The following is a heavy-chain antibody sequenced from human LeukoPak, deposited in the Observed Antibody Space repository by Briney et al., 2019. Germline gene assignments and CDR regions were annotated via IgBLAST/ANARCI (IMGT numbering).Heavy chain of an antibody. V-gene: IGHV3-23*01. D-gene: IGHD7-27*01. CDR2: ISGSGGST. Sequence: SGGSLRLSCAASGFTFSSYAMSWVRQAPGKGLEWVSAISGSGGSTYYADSVKGRFTISRDNSKNTLYLQMNSLRAEDTAVYYCALIANWVDDAFDIWGQGTMVTVSS. CDR1: GFTFSSYA. J-gene: IGHJ3*02. CDR3: ALIANWVDDAFDI.